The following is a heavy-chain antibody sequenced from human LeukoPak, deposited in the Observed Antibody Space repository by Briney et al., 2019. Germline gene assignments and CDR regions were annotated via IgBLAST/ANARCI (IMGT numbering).Heavy chain of an antibody. V-gene: IGHV3-23*01. D-gene: IGHD3-22*01. J-gene: IGHJ4*02. CDR3: AKAAPDYYDSSGYLESSYYFDY. Sequence: GGSLRLSCAASGFTFSSYAMSWVRQAPGKGLEWVSAISGSGGSTYYADSVKGRFTISRGNSKNTLYLQMNSLRAEDTAVYYCAKAAPDYYDSSGYLESSYYFDYWGQGTLVTVSS. CDR2: ISGSGGST. CDR1: GFTFSSYA.